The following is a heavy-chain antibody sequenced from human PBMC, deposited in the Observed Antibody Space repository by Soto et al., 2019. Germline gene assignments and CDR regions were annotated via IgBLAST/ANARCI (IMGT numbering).Heavy chain of an antibody. CDR1: GFTFSDYY. Sequence: LRLSCAASGFTFSDYYMSWIRQAPGKGLEWVSYISSSSSYTNYADSVKGRFTISRDNAKNSLYLQMNSLRAEDTAVYYCARGSYYGSGSYYYYWGQGTLVTVSS. V-gene: IGHV3-11*06. CDR3: ARGSYYGSGSYYYY. CDR2: ISSSSSYT. D-gene: IGHD3-10*01. J-gene: IGHJ4*02.